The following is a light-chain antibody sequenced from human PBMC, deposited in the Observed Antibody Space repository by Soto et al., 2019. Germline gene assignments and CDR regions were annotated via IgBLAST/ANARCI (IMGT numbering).Light chain of an antibody. Sequence: IVLTQSPGTLSLSPGDRATLSCRASQTISSTYLAWYQQKPGQAPRLLIYGASSRATGIADRFSGSGSGTDFTLTISRLEPEDFALYYCQQYGYSPITFGQGTRLEIK. CDR3: QQYGYSPIT. CDR2: GAS. CDR1: QTISSTY. V-gene: IGKV3-20*01. J-gene: IGKJ5*01.